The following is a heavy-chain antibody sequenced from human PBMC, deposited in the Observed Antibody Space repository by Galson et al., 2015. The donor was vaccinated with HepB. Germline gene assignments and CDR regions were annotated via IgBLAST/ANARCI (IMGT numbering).Heavy chain of an antibody. D-gene: IGHD5/OR15-5a*01. V-gene: IGHV3-66*02. CDR3: ARVLAESMITVYAFDI. Sequence: SLRLSCAASGFTVSSSFMGWVRQAPGKGLEWISVIFSDGVTHYADSVKGRFTISRDNSKNTLYLQMNSLRAEDTAVFYCARVLAESMITVYAFDIWGQGTMVTVPS. CDR2: IFSDGVT. CDR1: GFTVSSSF. J-gene: IGHJ3*02.